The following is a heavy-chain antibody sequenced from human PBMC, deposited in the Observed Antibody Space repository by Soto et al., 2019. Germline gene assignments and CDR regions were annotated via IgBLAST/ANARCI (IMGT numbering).Heavy chain of an antibody. CDR2: IYYSGST. CDR3: ARGGVSAPYFDY. CDR1: GGSISSGGYY. V-gene: IGHV4-31*03. Sequence: SETLSLTCTVSGGSISSGGYYWSWIRQHPGKGLEWIGYIYYSGSTYYNPSLKSRVTISVDTSKNQFSLKLSSVTAADTAVYYCARGGVSAPYFDYWGQGTLVTVSS. J-gene: IGHJ4*02. D-gene: IGHD1-26*01.